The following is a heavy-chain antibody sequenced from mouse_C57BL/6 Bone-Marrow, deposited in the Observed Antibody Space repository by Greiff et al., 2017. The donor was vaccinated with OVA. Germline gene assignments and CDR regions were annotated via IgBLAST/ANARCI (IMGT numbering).Heavy chain of an antibody. V-gene: IGHV10-1*01. CDR3: VRERDDYFDY. J-gene: IGHJ2*01. CDR1: GFSFTTYA. Sequence: EVQLVESGGGLVQPKGSLKLSCAASGFSFTTYAMNWVRQAPGKGLEWVARIRSKSNNYATYYADSVKDRFTISRDDSESMLYLQMNNLKTEDTAMYYCVRERDDYFDYWGQGTTLTVSS. CDR2: IRSKSNNYAT.